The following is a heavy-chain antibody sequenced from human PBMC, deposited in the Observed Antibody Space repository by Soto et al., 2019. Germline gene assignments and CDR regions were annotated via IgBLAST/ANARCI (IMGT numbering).Heavy chain of an antibody. Sequence: QVQLVESGGGVVQPGTSLGVSCVGSGFTFRSYVIHWVRQATGKGLEWVALTSYDGSDKYYGDSVRGRFTISRDNSRNTVDLQMDSLRLEDTALYYCARWGTTGGLDVWGQGTLVSVSS. V-gene: IGHV3-30*19. CDR2: TSYDGSDK. CDR1: GFTFRSYV. D-gene: IGHD3-16*01. CDR3: ARWGTTGGLDV. J-gene: IGHJ1*01.